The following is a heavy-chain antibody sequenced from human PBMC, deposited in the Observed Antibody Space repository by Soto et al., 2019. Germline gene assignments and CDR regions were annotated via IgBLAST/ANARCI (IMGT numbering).Heavy chain of an antibody. CDR2: INPSNGKT. V-gene: IGHV1-3*01. J-gene: IGHJ5*02. CDR3: ARDRGRSCSSTSCYSWFDP. D-gene: IGHD2-2*01. CDR1: GGTFSSYT. Sequence: GASVKVSCKASGGTFSSYTISWVRQAPGQRLEWMGRINPSNGKTKYSQKFQGRVTITRDTSASTAYMELSSLRSEDTAVYYCARDRGRSCSSTSCYSWFDPWGQGTLVTVSS.